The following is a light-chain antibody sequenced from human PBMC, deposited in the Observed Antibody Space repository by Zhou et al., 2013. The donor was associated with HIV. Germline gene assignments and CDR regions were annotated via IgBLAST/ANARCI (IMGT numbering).Light chain of an antibody. CDR2: DAS. J-gene: IGKJ5*01. CDR3: QQRANWPPT. CDR1: QSVSGY. Sequence: EIVLTQSPATLSLSPGESAALSCRASQSVSGYLAWYQQRPGQAPRLLISDASSRATGIPDRFSGSGSGTDFTLTISSLEPEDLGIYYCQQRANWPPTFGQGTRLEI. V-gene: IGKV3-11*01.